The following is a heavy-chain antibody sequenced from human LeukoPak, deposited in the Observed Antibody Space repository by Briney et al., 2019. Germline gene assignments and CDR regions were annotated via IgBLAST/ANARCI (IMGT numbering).Heavy chain of an antibody. CDR3: AKDISRITMIVPWFDP. CDR1: GFTFSSYA. V-gene: IGHV3-23*01. D-gene: IGHD3-22*01. J-gene: IGHJ5*02. Sequence: GGSLRLSCAASGFTFSSYAMSWVRQAPGKGLEWVSAISGSGGSTYYADSVKGRFTISRDNSKNTLYLQMNSLRAEDTAVYYCAKDISRITMIVPWFDPWGQGTLVTVSS. CDR2: ISGSGGST.